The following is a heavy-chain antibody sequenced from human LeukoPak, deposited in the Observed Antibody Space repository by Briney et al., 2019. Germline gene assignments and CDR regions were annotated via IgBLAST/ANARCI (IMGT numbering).Heavy chain of an antibody. CDR1: GFTVSSNY. J-gene: IGHJ4*02. CDR2: IYSGGST. CDR3: ARDERLRRRGFDY. Sequence: GGSLRLSCAASGFTVSSNYMSWVRQAPGKGLEWVSVIYSGGSTYYADSVKGRFTISRDNSKNTLYPQMNSLRAEDTAVYYCARDERLRRRGFDYWGQGTLVTVSS. V-gene: IGHV3-53*01. D-gene: IGHD4-17*01.